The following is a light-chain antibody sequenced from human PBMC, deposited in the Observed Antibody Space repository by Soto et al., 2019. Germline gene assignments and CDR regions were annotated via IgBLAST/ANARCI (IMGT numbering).Light chain of an antibody. Sequence: QSALTQPRSVSGSPGQSVTISCTGTSSDVGGYNYVSWYQQHPGKAPKLMIYDVSKRPSGVPDRFSGSKSGNTASLTISGLQAGDEADYSCCSYAGSSWVFGGGTKLTVL. CDR1: SSDVGGYNY. V-gene: IGLV2-11*01. CDR2: DVS. J-gene: IGLJ2*01. CDR3: CSYAGSSWV.